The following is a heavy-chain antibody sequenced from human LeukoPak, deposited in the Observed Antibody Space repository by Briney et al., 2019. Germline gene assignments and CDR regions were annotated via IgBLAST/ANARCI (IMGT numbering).Heavy chain of an antibody. CDR2: ISSSGSTI. CDR1: GFTFSSYE. J-gene: IGHJ4*02. V-gene: IGHV3-48*03. D-gene: IGHD6-13*01. Sequence: GGSLRLSCAASGFTFSSYEMNWVRQAPGKGLEWVSYISSSGSTIYYADSVKGRFTISRDNAKSSLYLQMNSLRAEDTAVYYCAREPSYTSSWHTSCDYWGQGTLVTVSS. CDR3: AREPSYTSSWHTSCDY.